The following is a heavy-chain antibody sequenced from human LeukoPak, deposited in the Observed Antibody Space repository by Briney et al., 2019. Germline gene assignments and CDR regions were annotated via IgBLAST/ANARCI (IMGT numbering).Heavy chain of an antibody. V-gene: IGHV4-59*08. J-gene: IGHJ4*02. CDR2: IYYSGTT. CDR3: ARQSWNDVHFDY. Sequence: SETLSLTCTVSGGTISSYYWSWIRQPPGKGLEWIGYIYYSGTTKYNPSLKSRVTISVDTSKNQFSLKLSSVTAADTAVYYCARQSWNDVHFDYWGQGTLVTVSS. D-gene: IGHD1-1*01. CDR1: GGTISSYY.